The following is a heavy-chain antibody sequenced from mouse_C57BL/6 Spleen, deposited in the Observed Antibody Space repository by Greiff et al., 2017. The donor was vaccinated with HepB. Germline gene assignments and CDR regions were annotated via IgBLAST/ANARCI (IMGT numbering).Heavy chain of an antibody. Sequence: EVKLEESREGLWKPGGSLTHSCAAPGFTFCSYAMSWVRQTPEKRLEWVAYISSGGDYIYYADTVKGRFTISRDNARNTRYLQMSSLKSEDTAMYYCTRGRTALASGRSDHWCQGTTLTVS. J-gene: IGHJ2*01. D-gene: IGHD3-1*01. CDR3: TRGRTALASGRSDH. V-gene: IGHV5-9-1*02. CDR1: GFTFCSYA. CDR2: ISSGGDYI.